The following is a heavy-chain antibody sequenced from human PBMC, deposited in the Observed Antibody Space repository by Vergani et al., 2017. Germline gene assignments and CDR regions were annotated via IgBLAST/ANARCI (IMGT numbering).Heavy chain of an antibody. CDR2: INHSGST. CDR3: ARDSSPMITFGGVIVNRIFDY. D-gene: IGHD3-16*02. V-gene: IGHV4-34*01. CDR1: GGSFSGYY. J-gene: IGHJ4*02. Sequence: QVQLQQWGAGLLKPSETLSLTCAVYGGSFSGYYWSWIRQPPGKGLEWIGEINHSGSTNYNPSLKSRVTMSVDTSKNQFSLKLSSVTAADTAVYYCARDSSPMITFGGVIVNRIFDYWGQGTLVTVSS.